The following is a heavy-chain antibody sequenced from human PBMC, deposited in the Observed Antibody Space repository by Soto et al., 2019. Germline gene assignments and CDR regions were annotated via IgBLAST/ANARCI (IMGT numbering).Heavy chain of an antibody. D-gene: IGHD2-15*01. V-gene: IGHV5-51*01. CDR3: ARHVGCSGGPCYIDY. CDR2: IYPGDSDT. Sequence: GESLKISCQASGYSFTSYWVGWVRQMPGKGLEWMGIIYPGDSDTRYSPSFQGQVTISADKSISIAYLQWSSLKASDTAIYYCARHVGCSGGPCYIDYWGQGSLVTVSS. CDR1: GYSFTSYW. J-gene: IGHJ4*02.